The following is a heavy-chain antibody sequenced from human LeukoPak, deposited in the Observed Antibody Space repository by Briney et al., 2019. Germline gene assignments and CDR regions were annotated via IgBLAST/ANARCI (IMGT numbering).Heavy chain of an antibody. V-gene: IGHV4-34*01. CDR2: INHSGST. J-gene: IGHJ6*04. CDR3: ARGSPPITMVRGVIPYGMDV. Sequence: SETLSLTCAVYGGSFSGYYWSWIRQPPGKGLEWIGEINHSGSTNYNPSLKSRVTISVDTPKNQFSLKLSSVTAADTAVYYCARGSPPITMVRGVIPYGMDVWGKGTTVTVSS. D-gene: IGHD3-10*01. CDR1: GGSFSGYY.